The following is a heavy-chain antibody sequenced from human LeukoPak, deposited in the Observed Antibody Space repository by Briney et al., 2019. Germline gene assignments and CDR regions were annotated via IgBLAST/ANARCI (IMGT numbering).Heavy chain of an antibody. CDR2: IYHSGGT. Sequence: PSETLSLTCTVSGYSISSGYYWGWIRQPPGKGLEWIGSIYHSGGTYYNSSLKSRVTISVDTSQNQFSLKLSSVTAADTAMYYCAGYTDYVSYWGQGTLVTVSS. CDR3: AGYTDYVSY. V-gene: IGHV4-38-2*02. D-gene: IGHD4-17*01. CDR1: GYSISSGYY. J-gene: IGHJ4*02.